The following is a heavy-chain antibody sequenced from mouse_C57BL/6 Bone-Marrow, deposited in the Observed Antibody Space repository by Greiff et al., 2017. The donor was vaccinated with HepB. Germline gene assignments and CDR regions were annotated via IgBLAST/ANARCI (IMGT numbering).Heavy chain of an antibody. CDR3: AAKGSSAWFAY. D-gene: IGHD3-3*01. Sequence: VKLQQPGAELVRPGPSVKLSCKASGYTFTGYWMDWVQQRPGQGLEWIGNIYPSDSETHYNQKFKDKATLTVYKSSSTAYMHLSRLTSEDSAVYYCAAKGSSAWFAYWGQGALVTVSA. CDR2: IYPSDSET. CDR1: GYTFTGYW. V-gene: IGHV1-61*01. J-gene: IGHJ3*01.